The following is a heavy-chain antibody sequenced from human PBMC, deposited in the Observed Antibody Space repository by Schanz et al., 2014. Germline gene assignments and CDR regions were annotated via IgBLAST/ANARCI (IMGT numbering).Heavy chain of an antibody. Sequence: QVQLVESGGGVVQPGRSLRLSCAASGFTFSSYGMHWVRQAPGKGLEWVAIIWYDGSNKYYADSVKGRFTISRDNSKNTLFLQMNSLRAEDTAVYYCARDLRVSHCDFASGNDYWGQGTLVTVSS. CDR3: ARDLRVSHCDFASGNDY. CDR1: GFTFSSYG. J-gene: IGHJ4*02. D-gene: IGHD3-3*01. CDR2: IWYDGSNK. V-gene: IGHV3-33*01.